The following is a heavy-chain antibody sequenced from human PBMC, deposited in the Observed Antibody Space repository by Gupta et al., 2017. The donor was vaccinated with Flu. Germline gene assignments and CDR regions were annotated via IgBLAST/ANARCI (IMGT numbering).Heavy chain of an antibody. D-gene: IGHD2-15*01. CDR1: GGSFSGYY. CDR3: ARIGGSVYYYYGMDV. J-gene: IGHJ6*02. CDR2: INHSGST. Sequence: QVQLQQWGAGLLKPSETLSLTCAVYGGSFSGYYWSWIRQPPGKGLEWIGEINHSGSTNYNPSLKSRVTISVDTSKNQFSLKLSSVTAADTAVYYCARIGGSVYYYYGMDVWGQGTTVTVSS. V-gene: IGHV4-34*01.